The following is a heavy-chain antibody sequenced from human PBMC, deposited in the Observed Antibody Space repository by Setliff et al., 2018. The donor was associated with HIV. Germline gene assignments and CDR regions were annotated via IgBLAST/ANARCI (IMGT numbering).Heavy chain of an antibody. J-gene: IGHJ4*02. Sequence: GSLRLSCSASGFNFGEYALSWVRQAPGKGLEWVAFIRTKAYSGTTEYAASVKDRFTISRDDSKSIAYLQMNSLKTEDTAVYYCTSIDIVVVVAAPGWGQGTLVTVSS. CDR3: TSIDIVVVVAAPG. CDR2: IRTKAYSGTT. V-gene: IGHV3-49*04. D-gene: IGHD2-15*01. CDR1: GFNFGEYA.